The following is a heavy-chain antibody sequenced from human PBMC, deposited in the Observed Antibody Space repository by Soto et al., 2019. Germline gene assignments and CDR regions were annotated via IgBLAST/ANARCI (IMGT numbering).Heavy chain of an antibody. V-gene: IGHV4-38-2*02. CDR2: IYHSGST. CDR1: GYSISSGYY. D-gene: IGHD5-12*01. J-gene: IGHJ4*02. CDR3: ARDRDIVATSPFDY. Sequence: SETLSLTCAVSGYSISSGYYWGWIRQPPGKGLEWIGSIYHSGSTYYNPSLKSRVTISVDTSKNQFSLKLSSVTAADTAVYYCARDRDIVATSPFDYWGQGTLVTVSS.